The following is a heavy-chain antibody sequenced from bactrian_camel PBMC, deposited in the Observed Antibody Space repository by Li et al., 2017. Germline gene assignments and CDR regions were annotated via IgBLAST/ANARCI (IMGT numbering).Heavy chain of an antibody. D-gene: IGHD8*01. Sequence: HVQLVESGGGSVQAGGSLRLSCAGSGRTYMKWCMGWIRQVSGKEREGIANIYTRGGITGITGYADSVKVRFAISLDNAKKTLYLQMNSLKSEDTALYYCATSMVTDLVTGARGPRSPSP. CDR1: GRTYMKWC. CDR3: ATSMVTDLVT. J-gene: IGHJ6*01. V-gene: IGHV3S1*01. CDR2: IYTRGGITGIT.